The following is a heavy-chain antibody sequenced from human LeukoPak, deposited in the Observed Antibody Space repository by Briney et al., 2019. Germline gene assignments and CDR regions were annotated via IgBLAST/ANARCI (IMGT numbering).Heavy chain of an antibody. V-gene: IGHV3-13*01. Sequence: GGSLRLSCAASGFTFSTSDMHWVRQPIGKGLEWVSGIGTVGDIYYLGSVKGRFTISREDAKNSLYLQMNSLRAGDTAVYYCVRGASNGFDPWGQGTLVNVSS. CDR3: VRGASNGFDP. CDR2: IGTVGDI. CDR1: GFTFSTSD. J-gene: IGHJ5*02.